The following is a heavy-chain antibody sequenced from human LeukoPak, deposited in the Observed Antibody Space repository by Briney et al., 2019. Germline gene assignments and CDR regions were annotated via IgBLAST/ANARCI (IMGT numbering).Heavy chain of an antibody. D-gene: IGHD3-22*01. J-gene: IGHJ4*02. CDR1: GYTFTGYY. CDR3: AKDLYHRYYHNSGHAFHY. Sequence: ASVKVSCKASGYTFTGYYMHWVRQAPGQGLEWMGIINPSGGSTNYAQKFQGRVTMTRDTSTSTVYMELSSLRSEDTAVYYCAKDLYHRYYHNSGHAFHYWGQGTLVTVSS. CDR2: INPSGGST. V-gene: IGHV1-46*01.